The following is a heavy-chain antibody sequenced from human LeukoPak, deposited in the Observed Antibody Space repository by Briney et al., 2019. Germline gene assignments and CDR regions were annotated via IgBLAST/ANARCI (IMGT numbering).Heavy chain of an antibody. J-gene: IGHJ5*02. Sequence: GGSLRLSCAASGFTFSSYSMNWVRQAPGKGLEWVSYISSSSSTIYYADSVKGRFTISRDNAKNSLYLQMNSLRAEDTAVYYCVRVMVRSNNGYFGDNWFDPWGQGTLVTVSS. D-gene: IGHD3-10*01. CDR2: ISSSSSTI. CDR1: GFTFSSYS. CDR3: VRVMVRSNNGYFGDNWFDP. V-gene: IGHV3-48*04.